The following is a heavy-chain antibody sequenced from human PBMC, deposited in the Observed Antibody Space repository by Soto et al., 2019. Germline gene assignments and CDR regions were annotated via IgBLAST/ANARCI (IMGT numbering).Heavy chain of an antibody. D-gene: IGHD3-9*01. CDR2: INPDGTTI. CDR1: GFTFSKYW. J-gene: IGHJ4*02. V-gene: IGHV3-74*01. CDR3: TRYYDILTRHLDY. Sequence: EVQLVESGGGLVAPGGSLRLSSEASGFTFSKYWLHWVRQAPGKGLEWVSRINPDGTTIAYADSVKGRFTISRDNAKNTLFLEVTSLSAEDTAVYYCTRYYDILTRHLDYWGQGTLVTVSS.